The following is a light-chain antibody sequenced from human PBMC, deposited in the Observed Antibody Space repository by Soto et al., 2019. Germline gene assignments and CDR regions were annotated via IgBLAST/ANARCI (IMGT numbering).Light chain of an antibody. J-gene: IGKJ4*01. V-gene: IGKV1-39*01. CDR3: QQTYRTPLS. CDR1: QSISDY. Sequence: DLQMTQSPSSLSASVGDRVTISCRASQSISDYLNWYQQKPGKAPKLLIYAASSLKSGVPSRFSGSGSGTDFTLTISSLQPEDFATYYCQQTYRTPLSFGGGTKLEIK. CDR2: AAS.